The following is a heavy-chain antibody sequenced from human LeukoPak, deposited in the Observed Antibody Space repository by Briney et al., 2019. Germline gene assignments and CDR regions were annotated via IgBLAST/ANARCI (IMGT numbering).Heavy chain of an antibody. CDR2: IIPIFGRA. CDR3: ADLVYCSSSSCYEPFNQT. V-gene: IGHV1-69*13. D-gene: IGHD2-2*01. Sequence: ASVKVSCKASGGTFSSLTINWVRQAPGQGLERMGGIIPIFGRANYAQKFQGRVTITADDSTSTAYMELSSLRSEDTAVYYCADLVYCSSSSCYEPFNQTWGQGTLVTVSP. CDR1: GGTFSSLT. J-gene: IGHJ4*02.